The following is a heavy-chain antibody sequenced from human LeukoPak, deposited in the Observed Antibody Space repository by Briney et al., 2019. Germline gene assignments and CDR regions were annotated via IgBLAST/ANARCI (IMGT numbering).Heavy chain of an antibody. Sequence: ASVKVSCKASGYTFTNYYMHWVRQAPGQGLEWMGIINPSGGSTSYAQKFQGRVTMTRDTSTSTVYMELSSLRSEDTAVYYCVSAAAEGYCSGGSCHDAFDIWGQGTMVTVSS. CDR3: VSAAAEGYCSGGSCHDAFDI. J-gene: IGHJ3*02. D-gene: IGHD2-15*01. CDR2: INPSGGST. CDR1: GYTFTNYY. V-gene: IGHV1-46*01.